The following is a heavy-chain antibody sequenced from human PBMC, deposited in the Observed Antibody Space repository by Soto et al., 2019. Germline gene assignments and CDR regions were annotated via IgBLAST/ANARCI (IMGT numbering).Heavy chain of an antibody. CDR2: ISSSSSYI. V-gene: IGHV3-21*01. Sequence: PGGSLRLSCAASGFTFSSYSMNWVRQAPGKGLEWVSSISSSSSYIYYADSVKGRFTISRDNAKNSLYLQMNSLRAEDTAVYYCARDRGVVIRFPYYGMDVWGQGTTVTVSS. D-gene: IGHD3-3*01. CDR1: GFTFSSYS. CDR3: ARDRGVVIRFPYYGMDV. J-gene: IGHJ6*02.